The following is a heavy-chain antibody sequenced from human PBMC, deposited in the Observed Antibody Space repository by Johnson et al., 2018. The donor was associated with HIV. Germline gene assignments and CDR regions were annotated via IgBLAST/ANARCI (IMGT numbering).Heavy chain of an antibody. D-gene: IGHD3-3*01. CDR2: ICYDGSNK. V-gene: IGHV3-33*01. Sequence: QVQLVESGGGVVQPGRSLRLSCAASGFTFSSYGMHWVRQAPGKGLEWVAVICYDGSNKYYADSVKGRFTISRYNSKNTLYLQMNSLRAEDTAVYYCAREYYDFWSGYWGGAFDIWGQGTMVTVSS. CDR1: GFTFSSYG. J-gene: IGHJ3*02. CDR3: AREYYDFWSGYWGGAFDI.